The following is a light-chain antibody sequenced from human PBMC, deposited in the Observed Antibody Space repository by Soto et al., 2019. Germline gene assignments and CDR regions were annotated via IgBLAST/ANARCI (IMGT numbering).Light chain of an antibody. J-gene: IGKJ2*01. CDR3: QQFNNWPHT. Sequence: EIVFTQSPATLSVSPGERATLSCRASQSVNQKLGWYQQKPGQAPRLLISVASYRATGIPARFSGSGSGTEYTLTSSNLQAEDFAVYYCQQFNNWPHTFGQGTKVDI. CDR1: QSVNQK. V-gene: IGKV3-15*01. CDR2: VAS.